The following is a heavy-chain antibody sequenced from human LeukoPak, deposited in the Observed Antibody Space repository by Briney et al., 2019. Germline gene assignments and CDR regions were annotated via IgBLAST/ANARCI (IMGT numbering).Heavy chain of an antibody. D-gene: IGHD3-16*01. CDR1: GGSINSYH. J-gene: IGHJ4*02. Sequence: ETLSLTRAVSGGSINSYHWSWVRQAPGKGLEWVSAISGSGGSTYYADSVKGRFTISRDNSKNTLYLQMNSLRAEDTAVYYCAGGLGDYWGQGTLVTVSS. V-gene: IGHV3-23*01. CDR2: ISGSGGST. CDR3: AGGLGDY.